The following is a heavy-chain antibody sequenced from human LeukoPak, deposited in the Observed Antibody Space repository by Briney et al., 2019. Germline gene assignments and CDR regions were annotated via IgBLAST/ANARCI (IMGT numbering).Heavy chain of an antibody. Sequence: GGSLRLSCVASGFTFDTYLMDWVRQAPGKGPVWVSRIDGDGGNPSYADSVKGRFTISRDDAKNTLYLQMNSLRAEDTAVYYCTRDSGAERRYFDLWGRGTLVTVSS. D-gene: IGHD7-27*01. CDR1: GFTFDTYL. V-gene: IGHV3-74*01. CDR3: TRDSGAERRYFDL. CDR2: IDGDGGNP. J-gene: IGHJ2*01.